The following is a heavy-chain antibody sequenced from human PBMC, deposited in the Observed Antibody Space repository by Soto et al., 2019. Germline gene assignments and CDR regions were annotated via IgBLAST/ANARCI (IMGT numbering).Heavy chain of an antibody. CDR2: ISAYNGNT. J-gene: IGHJ4*01. Sequence: ASVKVSCKASGYTFTSYGISWVRQAPGQGLEWMGWISAYNGNTNYAQKLQGRVTMTTDTSTSTAYMELRSLRSDDTAVYYCANYYYDSSGYVGGFDYWGHGPLVTVP. CDR3: ANYYYDSSGYVGGFDY. V-gene: IGHV1-18*01. CDR1: GYTFTSYG. D-gene: IGHD3-22*01.